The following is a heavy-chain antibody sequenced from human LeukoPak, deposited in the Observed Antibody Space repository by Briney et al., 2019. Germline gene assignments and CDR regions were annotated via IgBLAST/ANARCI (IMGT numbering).Heavy chain of an antibody. D-gene: IGHD2-2*01. J-gene: IGHJ4*02. CDR3: AKGVVVAPDVTPFDY. V-gene: IGHV3-23*01. CDR1: GLTFNNYA. Sequence: GGSLRLSCAVSGLTFNNYAMSWVRQAPAKGLEWVSGISGRGASKYYADSVKGRFTISRDNSKNTLYLQMNSLRAEDTAVYYCAKGVVVAPDVTPFDYWGQGTLVTVSS. CDR2: ISGRGASK.